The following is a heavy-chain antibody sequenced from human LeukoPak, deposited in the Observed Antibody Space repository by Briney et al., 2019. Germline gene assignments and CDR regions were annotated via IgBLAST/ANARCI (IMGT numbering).Heavy chain of an antibody. CDR2: LVVGSGST. Sequence: ASVKVSCKASGFTFISSAVQWVRQARGQRLEWIGWLVVGSGSTNYAPEFQERVTITWDMSTSTAYVELSSLRSEDTAVYYRATTHGAPDFWGQGTLVTVSS. D-gene: IGHD4-11*01. V-gene: IGHV1-58*01. CDR1: GFTFISSA. CDR3: ATTHGAPDF. J-gene: IGHJ4*02.